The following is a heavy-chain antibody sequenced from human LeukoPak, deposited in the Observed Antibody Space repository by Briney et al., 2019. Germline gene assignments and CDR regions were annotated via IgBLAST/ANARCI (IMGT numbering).Heavy chain of an antibody. D-gene: IGHD3-16*01. CDR2: ISSSGTTI. J-gene: IGHJ4*02. CDR3: PLPVLGF. Sequence: GGSLRLSCAASGFTFSTYNINWVRQAPGKGLEWVSYISSSGTTIDYADSVKGRFTVSRDNAKNSLYLQMNSLRDEDTAVYYCPLPVLGFWGQGTLVIVSS. V-gene: IGHV3-48*02. CDR1: GFTFSTYN.